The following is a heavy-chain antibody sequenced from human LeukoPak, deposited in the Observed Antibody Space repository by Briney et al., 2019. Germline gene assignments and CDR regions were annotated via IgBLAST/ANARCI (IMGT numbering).Heavy chain of an antibody. CDR2: IYHSGST. D-gene: IGHD3-22*01. V-gene: IGHV4-4*02. Sequence: SETLSLTCAVSGGSISSSNWWSWVRQPPGKGLEWIGGIYHSGSTNYNPSLKSRVTISVDKSKNQFSLKLSSVTAADTAVYYCHGSGYAHDAFDIWGQGTTVTVSS. CDR1: GGSISSSNW. CDR3: HGSGYAHDAFDI. J-gene: IGHJ3*02.